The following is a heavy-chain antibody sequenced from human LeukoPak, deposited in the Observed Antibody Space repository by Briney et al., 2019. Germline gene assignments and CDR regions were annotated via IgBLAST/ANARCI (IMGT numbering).Heavy chain of an antibody. CDR1: GGTFSSYS. V-gene: IGHV1-69*06. Sequence: GASVKLSCTASGGTFSSYSISWVRQAPGQGLEWMGGSIPIFGTANYAQKFQGRVTITADKSTSTAYMELSSLRSEDTAVYYCATGVGARPFFDYWGQGTLVTVSS. D-gene: IGHD1-26*01. J-gene: IGHJ4*02. CDR2: SIPIFGTA. CDR3: ATGVGARPFFDY.